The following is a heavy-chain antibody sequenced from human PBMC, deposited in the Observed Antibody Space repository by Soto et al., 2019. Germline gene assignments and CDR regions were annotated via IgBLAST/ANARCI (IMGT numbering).Heavy chain of an antibody. CDR2: IYSGGTY. J-gene: IGHJ3*02. Sequence: EVQLVESGGGLVQPGGSLRLSCVASGFSVSATKYMNWLRQAPDKGLEWVSVIYSGGTYYYADSVKGRFTISRHDSKNTLYLQMDSLRPEDTAVYFCARSNDLNAFYMWGQWTMFTVSS. V-gene: IGHV3-53*04. CDR1: GFSVSATKY. CDR3: ARSNDLNAFYM.